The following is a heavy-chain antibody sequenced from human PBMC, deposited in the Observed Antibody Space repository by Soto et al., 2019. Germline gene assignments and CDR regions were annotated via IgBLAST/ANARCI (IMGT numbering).Heavy chain of an antibody. CDR3: AHRPRGYAYYFDY. J-gene: IGHJ4*02. D-gene: IGHD5-12*01. Sequence: QITLKESGPTLVKPTQTLTLTCTFSGFSLSTRGVGVAWIRQPPGKALEWLALIFWDDDKWYSPSLKSRLTITEDTSQNQVVLTMTTMDPVDTATYYCAHRPRGYAYYFDYWGQGTLVTVSS. CDR1: GFSLSTRGVG. V-gene: IGHV2-5*02. CDR2: IFWDDDK.